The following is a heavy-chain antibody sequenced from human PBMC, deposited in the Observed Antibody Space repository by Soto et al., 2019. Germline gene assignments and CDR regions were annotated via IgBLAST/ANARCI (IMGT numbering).Heavy chain of an antibody. CDR1: GYSLTSFW. Sequence: GESLKISCKGSGYSLTSFWIKWVRQMPGKGLEWMGRIDPSDSYTNYSPSFQGHVTISADKSISTAYLQWSSPKAADTAMYYCARHDDVSAWFGPWGQGTLVTVSS. CDR2: IDPSDSYT. V-gene: IGHV5-10-1*01. J-gene: IGHJ5*02. CDR3: ARHDDVSAWFGP. D-gene: IGHD1-1*01.